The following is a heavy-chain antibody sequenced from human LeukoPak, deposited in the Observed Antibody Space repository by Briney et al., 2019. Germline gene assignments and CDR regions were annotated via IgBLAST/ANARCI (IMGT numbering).Heavy chain of an antibody. CDR2: ISYDGSNK. CDR3: ARRPAYSIGVYYYYGMDV. Sequence: GRSLRLSCAASGFTFSSYAMHWVRQAPGKGLEWVAVISYDGSNKYYADSVKGRFTISRDNSKNTLYLQMNSLRVEDTALYYCARRPAYSIGVYYYYGMDVWGQGTTVTVSS. V-gene: IGHV3-30-3*01. D-gene: IGHD6-19*01. J-gene: IGHJ6*02. CDR1: GFTFSSYA.